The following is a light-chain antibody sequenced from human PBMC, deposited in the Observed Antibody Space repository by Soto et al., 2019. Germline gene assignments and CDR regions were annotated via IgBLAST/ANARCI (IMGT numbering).Light chain of an antibody. CDR3: QQYNNYWT. CDR2: DAS. J-gene: IGKJ1*01. Sequence: DIQMTQSPSTLSASVGDRVTITCRASQSISSWLAWYQQKPGKAPKILIYDASSLESGVPSRFSGSGSATEFTLTISSLQPDDFATYYCQQYNNYWTFGQGTRVEIK. V-gene: IGKV1-5*01. CDR1: QSISSW.